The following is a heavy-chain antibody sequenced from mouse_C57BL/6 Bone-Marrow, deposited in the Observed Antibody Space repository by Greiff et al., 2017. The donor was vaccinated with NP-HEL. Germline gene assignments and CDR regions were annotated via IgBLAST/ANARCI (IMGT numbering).Heavy chain of an antibody. D-gene: IGHD2-4*01. CDR2: ISYDGSN. Sequence: EVQLLESGPGLVKPSQSLSLTCSVTGYSFTSGYYRNWIRQFPGNELEWMGYISYDGSNNYNPSLKNRISITRDTSKNQFFLKLNSVTTEDTATYYCARNYDYDPYYFDYWGQGTTLTVSS. CDR1: GYSFTSGYY. CDR3: ARNYDYDPYYFDY. V-gene: IGHV3-6*01. J-gene: IGHJ2*01.